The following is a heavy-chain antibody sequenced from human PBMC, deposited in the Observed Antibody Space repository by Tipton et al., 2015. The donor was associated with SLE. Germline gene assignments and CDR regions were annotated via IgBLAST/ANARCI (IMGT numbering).Heavy chain of an antibody. J-gene: IGHJ3*01. Sequence: TLSLTCSVSGGSMNNYYWSWIRQPPGMPLEWIGRIYTTGITNYNPSLKGRVSMSVDTSKAHFSLNLNPVTAADTAIYYCAREKENTGWFWLNAFVVWGRGTLVTVST. CDR2: IYTTGIT. V-gene: IGHV4-4*07. CDR1: GGSMNNYY. CDR3: AREKENTGWFWLNAFVV. D-gene: IGHD6-19*01.